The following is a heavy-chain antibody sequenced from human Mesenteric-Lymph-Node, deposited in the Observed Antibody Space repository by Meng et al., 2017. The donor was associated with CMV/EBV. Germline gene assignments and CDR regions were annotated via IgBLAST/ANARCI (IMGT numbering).Heavy chain of an antibody. CDR1: VYTFTGYH. D-gene: IGHD6-13*01. CDR3: ARDPYSDNWYGNYYGMDV. CDR2: INSKDGDT. V-gene: IGHV1-2*02. Sequence: SVNVSCQSSVYTFTGYHMHWVQQAPGQGLAWRGWINSKDGDTNYAQEFQGRVTVTRDTSISTAYMELISLRPDDTAVYYCARDPYSDNWYGNYYGMDVWGQGTTVTVSS. J-gene: IGHJ6*02.